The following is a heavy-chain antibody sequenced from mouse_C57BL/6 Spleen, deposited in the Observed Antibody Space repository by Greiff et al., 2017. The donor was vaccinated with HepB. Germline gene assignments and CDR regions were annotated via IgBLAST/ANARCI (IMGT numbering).Heavy chain of an antibody. CDR2: IRSKSNNYAT. V-gene: IGHV10-1*01. Sequence: EVQGVESGGGLVQPKGSLKLSCAASGFSFNTYAMNWVRQAPGKGLEWVARIRSKSNNYATYYADSVKDRFTISRDDSESMLYLQMNNLKTEDTAMYYCVRRGYGSYAMDYWGQGTSVTVSS. CDR1: GFSFNTYA. J-gene: IGHJ4*01. D-gene: IGHD1-1*01. CDR3: VRRGYGSYAMDY.